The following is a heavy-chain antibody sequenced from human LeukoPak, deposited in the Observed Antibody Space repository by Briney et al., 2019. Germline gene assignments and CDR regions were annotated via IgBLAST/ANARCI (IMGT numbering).Heavy chain of an antibody. Sequence: SETLSLTCTVSGGSISSYYWSWIRQPPGKGLEWIGYIYYSGSTNYNPSLKSRVTISGDTSKNQFSLRLNSVTAADTAIYYCARASYSYDINGWVPFDYWGQGTLVTVSS. V-gene: IGHV4-59*08. D-gene: IGHD3-22*01. CDR1: GGSISSYY. CDR2: IYYSGST. J-gene: IGHJ4*02. CDR3: ARASYSYDINGWVPFDY.